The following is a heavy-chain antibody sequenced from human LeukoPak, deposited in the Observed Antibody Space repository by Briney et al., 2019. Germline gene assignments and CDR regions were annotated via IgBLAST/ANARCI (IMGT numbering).Heavy chain of an antibody. D-gene: IGHD6-19*01. CDR1: GSTFSSYA. CDR3: AKAGSGYSSGWYNGFDS. Sequence: GGSLRLSCAASGSTFSSYAMSWVRQAPGKGLEWVSSISSSGDRTYYTGSVKGRFTISRDSSKNTLYLQMNRLRPEDTAVYYCAKAGSGYSSGWYNGFDSWGQGTLVTVSS. CDR2: ISSSGDRT. J-gene: IGHJ4*02. V-gene: IGHV3-23*01.